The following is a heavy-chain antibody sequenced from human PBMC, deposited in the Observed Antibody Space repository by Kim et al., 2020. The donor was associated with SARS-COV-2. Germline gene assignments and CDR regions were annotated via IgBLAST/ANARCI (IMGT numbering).Heavy chain of an antibody. D-gene: IGHD1-26*01. Sequence: ASVKVSCKVSGYTLTELSMHWVRQAPGKGLEWMGAFDPEDGETIYAQKFQGRVTMTEDTSTDTAYMELSSLRSEDTAVYYCATGPVIVGATGNWFDPWGQGTLVTVSS. J-gene: IGHJ5*02. CDR2: FDPEDGET. CDR3: ATGPVIVGATGNWFDP. V-gene: IGHV1-24*01. CDR1: GYTLTELS.